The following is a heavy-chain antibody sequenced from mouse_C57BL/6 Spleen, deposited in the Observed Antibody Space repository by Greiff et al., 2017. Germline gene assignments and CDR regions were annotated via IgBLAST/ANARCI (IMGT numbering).Heavy chain of an antibody. V-gene: IGHV5-4*01. J-gene: IGHJ1*03. CDR1: GFTFSSYS. CDR2: ISDGGSYT. CDR3: ARDQTTVVGTGYFEV. Sequence: EVKLVESGGGLVKPGGSLKLSCAASGFTFSSYSMSWVRQTPEKRLEWVGTISDGGSYTYYTDNVKGRFTISRDNAKNNLYLQMSHLKSEDTSMYYCARDQTTVVGTGYFEVWGTGTTVTVSS. D-gene: IGHD1-1*01.